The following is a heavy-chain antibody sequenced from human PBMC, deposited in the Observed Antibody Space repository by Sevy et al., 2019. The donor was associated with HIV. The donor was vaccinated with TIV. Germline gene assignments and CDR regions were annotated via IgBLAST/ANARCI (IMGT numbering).Heavy chain of an antibody. V-gene: IGHV3-7*01. CDR2: INKDGSET. J-gene: IGHJ4*02. CDR3: VRDIVKRADRIDGSDNLSCN. D-gene: IGHD3-10*01. CDR1: GFTFSYYW. Sequence: GGSLRLSCAASGFTFSYYWMSWVRQAPGKGLEWVANINKDGSETYYVDSVKGRFTISRDNAKSSLYLQMNSLRAEDAAVYYCVRDIVKRADRIDGSDNLSCNWGQGILVTVSS.